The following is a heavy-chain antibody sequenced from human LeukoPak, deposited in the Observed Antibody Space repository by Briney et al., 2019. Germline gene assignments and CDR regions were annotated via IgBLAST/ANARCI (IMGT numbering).Heavy chain of an antibody. CDR1: GFAFSSYS. CDR3: ARDVAVAGVPFDY. CDR2: ISSSSSYI. V-gene: IGHV3-21*01. Sequence: GGSLILSCAASGFAFSSYSMNWVRQAPGKGLEWVSAISSSSSYIYYADSVKGRFTISRDNAKNSLYLQMNRLRAEDTAVYYCARDVAVAGVPFDYWGQGTLVTVSS. D-gene: IGHD6-19*01. J-gene: IGHJ4*02.